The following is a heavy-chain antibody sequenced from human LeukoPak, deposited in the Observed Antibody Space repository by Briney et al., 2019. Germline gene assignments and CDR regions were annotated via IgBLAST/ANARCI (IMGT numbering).Heavy chain of an antibody. D-gene: IGHD4-11*01. CDR3: ARAETAVARGWFDP. V-gene: IGHV3-21*01. Sequence: GGSLRISCAASGFTFSSYSMNWVRQAPGKGLELVSSISSSSSYIYYADPVKGRFTLSRDNAKNSLYLQMNSLRAEDTAVYYCARAETAVARGWFDPWGQRTLVTVSS. J-gene: IGHJ5*02. CDR1: GFTFSSYS. CDR2: ISSSSSYI.